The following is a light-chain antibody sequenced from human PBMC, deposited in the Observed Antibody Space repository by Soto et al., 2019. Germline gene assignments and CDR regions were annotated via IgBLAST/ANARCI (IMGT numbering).Light chain of an antibody. V-gene: IGKV3D-20*02. CDR1: QSVSSNY. J-gene: IGKJ5*01. Sequence: EIVLTQSPGTLSLSPGERATLSCRASQSVSSNYLAWYQQRPGQAPRLLIYDASSRATGVPDRFSGSGSGTDFTLTISRLEPEDFAIYYCQQRSNYITFGQGTRLEIK. CDR2: DAS. CDR3: QQRSNYIT.